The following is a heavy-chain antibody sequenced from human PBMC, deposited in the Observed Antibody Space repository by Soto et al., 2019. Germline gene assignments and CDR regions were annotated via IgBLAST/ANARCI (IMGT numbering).Heavy chain of an antibody. CDR2: IYYSGST. J-gene: IGHJ6*02. CDR1: GGSISSSSYY. CDR3: ASVSTHYYYGMDV. D-gene: IGHD2-2*01. Sequence: ASETLSLTCTVSGGSISSSSYYWGWIRQPPGKGLEWIGSIYYSGSTYYNPSLKSRVTISVDTSKNQFSLKLSSVTAADTAVYYCASVSTHYYYGMDVWGQGTTVTV. V-gene: IGHV4-39*01.